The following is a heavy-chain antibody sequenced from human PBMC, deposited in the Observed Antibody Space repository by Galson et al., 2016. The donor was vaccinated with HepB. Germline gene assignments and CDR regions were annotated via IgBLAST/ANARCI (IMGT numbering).Heavy chain of an antibody. CDR3: SRELLLGYSFDP. D-gene: IGHD2-15*01. V-gene: IGHV4-30-4*08. CDR1: GGSISSGDYY. J-gene: IGHJ5*02. CDR2: IYYSGST. Sequence: TLSLTCAVSGGSISSGDYYWTWIRQPPGKGLEWIGYIYYSGSTEYNESLKSRISMSVDTSKNQCSLNLTSVTAAAPAVYYCSRELLLGYSFDPWGPGTLATVSA.